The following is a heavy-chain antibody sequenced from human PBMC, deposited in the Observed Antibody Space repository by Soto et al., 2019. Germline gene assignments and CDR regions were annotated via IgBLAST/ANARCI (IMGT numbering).Heavy chain of an antibody. CDR2: INTDGSTT. V-gene: IGHV3-74*01. CDR3: VRGIYLKYGLDV. D-gene: IGHD3-16*02. CDR1: EFTFNNYW. J-gene: IGHJ6*02. Sequence: EVQLVESGGGLVQPGGSLRLSCAASEFTFNNYWMHWVRQVPGKGLEWVSRINTDGSTTNYADSVMGRFTISRDNADNTVYLQMNSLRSEDTAVYYFVRGIYLKYGLDVWGQGAKVSVSS.